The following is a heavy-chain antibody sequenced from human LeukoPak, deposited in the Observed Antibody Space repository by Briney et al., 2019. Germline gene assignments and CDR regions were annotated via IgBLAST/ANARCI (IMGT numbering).Heavy chain of an antibody. CDR2: INTFNGDT. CDR1: GYTFSNYG. V-gene: IGHV1-18*01. D-gene: IGHD2-15*01. CDR3: ARVSAPGGTRLFDY. Sequence: ASVKVSYKASGYTFSNYGISWVRQAPGHGLEWMGWINTFNGDTSYAREFHDRVTMTTDTSTTTAYMELRSLRSADRAVYYCARVSAPGGTRLFDYWGQGTLVTVSS. J-gene: IGHJ4*02.